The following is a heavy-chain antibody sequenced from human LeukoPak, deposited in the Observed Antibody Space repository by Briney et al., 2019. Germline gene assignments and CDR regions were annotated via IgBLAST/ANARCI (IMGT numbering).Heavy chain of an antibody. Sequence: GGSLRLSCAASGFTFSSYGMHWVRQAPGKGLEWVAVIWYDGSNKYYADSVKGRFTISRDNSKNTLYLQMNSLRAEDTAVYYCAKVGSSSWFSVDYWGQGTLVTVSS. V-gene: IGHV3-33*06. D-gene: IGHD6-13*01. J-gene: IGHJ4*02. CDR1: GFTFSSYG. CDR2: IWYDGSNK. CDR3: AKVGSSSWFSVDY.